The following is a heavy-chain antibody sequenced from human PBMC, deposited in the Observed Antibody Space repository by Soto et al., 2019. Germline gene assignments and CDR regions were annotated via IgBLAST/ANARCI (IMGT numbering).Heavy chain of an antibody. J-gene: IGHJ4*02. CDR3: ASGSDLGISGGFDY. CDR1: GFTFSSYS. V-gene: IGHV3-21*01. D-gene: IGHD3-16*01. CDR2: ISSSSSYI. Sequence: EVQLVESGGGLVKPGGSLRLSCAASGFTFSSYSMNWVRQAPGKGLEWVSSISSSSSYIYYADSVKGRFTISRDNAKNSLYLQMNSLRAEDTAVYYCASGSDLGISGGFDYWGQGTLVTGSS.